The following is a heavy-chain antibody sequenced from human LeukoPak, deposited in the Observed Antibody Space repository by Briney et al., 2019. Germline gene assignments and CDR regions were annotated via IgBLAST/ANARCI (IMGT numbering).Heavy chain of an antibody. CDR1: GYSFTTYW. CDR2: IYPSDSDI. J-gene: IGHJ4*02. Sequence: GESLQISCKGSGYSFTTYWIGWVRQMHGKGLEWMGIIYPSDSDIRISPSFQGQVTISVDKSINTAYLQWSSLKASDTAIYYCARRAVVIGVGYFDYWGQGTLVTVSS. D-gene: IGHD4-23*01. CDR3: ARRAVVIGVGYFDY. V-gene: IGHV5-51*01.